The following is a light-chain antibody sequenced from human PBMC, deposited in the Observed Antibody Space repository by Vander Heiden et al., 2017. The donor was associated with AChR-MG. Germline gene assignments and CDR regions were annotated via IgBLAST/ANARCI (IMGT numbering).Light chain of an antibody. CDR1: SSNIGAGYA. V-gene: IGLV1-40*01. Sequence: QSVLTQPPSVSGAPGQRVTISCTGSSSNIGAGYAVHWYQQLPGTAPKLLIYGNSNRPSGVPDRFSGSKSGTSASLAITGLQAEDEAGYYCQSYDSSLSGPVVFGGGTKLTVL. J-gene: IGLJ2*01. CDR2: GNS. CDR3: QSYDSSLSGPVV.